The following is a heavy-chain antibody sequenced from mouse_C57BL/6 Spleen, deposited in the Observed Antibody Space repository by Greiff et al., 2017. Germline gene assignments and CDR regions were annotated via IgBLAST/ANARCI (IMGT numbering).Heavy chain of an antibody. CDR1: GYSITSDY. CDR3: ARGSTVVAGAMDY. V-gene: IGHV3-8*01. CDR2: ISYSGST. D-gene: IGHD1-1*01. Sequence: EVKVVESGPGLAKPSQTLSLTCSVTGYSITSDYWNWIRKFPGNKLEYMGYISYSGSTYYNPSLKSRISITRDTSKNQYYLQLNSVTTEDTATYYCARGSTVVAGAMDYWGQGTSVTVSS. J-gene: IGHJ4*01.